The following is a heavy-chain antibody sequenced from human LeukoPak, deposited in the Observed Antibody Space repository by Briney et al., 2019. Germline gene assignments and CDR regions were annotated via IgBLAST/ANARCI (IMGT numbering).Heavy chain of an antibody. V-gene: IGHV3-48*02. CDR2: ISSSSSTI. CDR1: GFTFSSYS. Sequence: PGGSLRLSCAASGFTFSSYSMTWVRQAPGKGLEWVSYISSSSSTIYYADSVKGRFTISRDNAKNSLYLQMNSLRDEDTAVYYCARDPDFNDYVWGSYRPYYFDYWGQGTLVTVSS. D-gene: IGHD3-16*02. J-gene: IGHJ4*02. CDR3: ARDPDFNDYVWGSYRPYYFDY.